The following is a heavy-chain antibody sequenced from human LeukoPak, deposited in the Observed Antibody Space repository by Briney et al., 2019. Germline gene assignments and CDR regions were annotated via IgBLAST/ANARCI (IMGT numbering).Heavy chain of an antibody. CDR2: MNPSSGNT. CDR1: GYTFTSYD. Sequence: ASVKVSCKASGYTFTSYDINWVRQATGQGLEWMGWMNPSSGNTGYAQKFQGRVTMTRNTSISTAYMELSSLRSEDTAVYYCARGGLVWFGELLDPWYFDYWGQGTLVTVSS. J-gene: IGHJ4*02. CDR3: ARGGLVWFGELLDPWYFDY. D-gene: IGHD3-10*01. V-gene: IGHV1-8*01.